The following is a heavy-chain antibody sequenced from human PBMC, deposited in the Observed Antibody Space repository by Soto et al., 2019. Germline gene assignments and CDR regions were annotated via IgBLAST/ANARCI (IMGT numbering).Heavy chain of an antibody. V-gene: IGHV1-46*01. J-gene: IGHJ6*02. CDR1: GFTFTNYY. Sequence: ASVKVSCKASGFTFTNYYIHWVRQAPGQGLEWMGLINPSGGGTFYAQKFQGRVTVTRDTSTGTVYMELSNLRSEDTAVYYCARDQRGHSSGWFPPVGYYYGMDVWGQGTTVTVSS. D-gene: IGHD6-19*01. CDR3: ARDQRGHSSGWFPPVGYYYGMDV. CDR2: INPSGGGT.